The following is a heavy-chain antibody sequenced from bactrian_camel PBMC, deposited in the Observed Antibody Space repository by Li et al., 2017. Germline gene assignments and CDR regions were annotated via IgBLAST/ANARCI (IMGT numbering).Heavy chain of an antibody. V-gene: IGHV3S57*01. D-gene: IGHD1*01. J-gene: IGHJ4*01. Sequence: GSLRLSCSASGYSGYCMGWFRQAPGKEREGVAAIDVDGSTSYADSVKGRFSISRDIASRTLYLQMSNLKPEDTALYYCASKVGMCGPNWSKLRFDSRGPGTQVTVS. CDR2: IDVDGST. CDR1: GYSGYC. CDR3: ASKVGMCGPNWSKLRFDS.